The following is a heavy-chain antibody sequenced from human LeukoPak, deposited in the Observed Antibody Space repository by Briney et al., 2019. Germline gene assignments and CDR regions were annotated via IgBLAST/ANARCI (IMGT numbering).Heavy chain of an antibody. J-gene: IGHJ6*02. CDR1: GGSFSGYY. Sequence: NPSETLSLTCAVYGGSFSGYYWSWIRQPPGKGLEWIGEINHSGSTNYNPSLKSRVTMSVDTSKNQFSLKLSSVTAADTAVYYCAKGPHLPLYGMDVWGQGTTVTVSS. V-gene: IGHV4-34*01. CDR2: INHSGST. CDR3: AKGPHLPLYGMDV.